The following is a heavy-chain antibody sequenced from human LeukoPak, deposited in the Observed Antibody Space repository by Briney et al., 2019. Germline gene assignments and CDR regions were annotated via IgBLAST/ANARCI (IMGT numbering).Heavy chain of an antibody. J-gene: IGHJ6*02. D-gene: IGHD6-19*01. CDR2: INPNSGGT. V-gene: IGHV1-2*02. CDR3: AAPRESWLAPYYYYGMDV. CDR1: GYTFTGYY. Sequence: ASVKVSCKASGYTFTGYYMHWVRQAPGQGLEWMGWINPNSGGTNYAQKFQGRVTMTRDTSISTAYMELSRLRSDDTAVYYCAAPRESWLAPYYYYGMDVWGQGTTVTVSS.